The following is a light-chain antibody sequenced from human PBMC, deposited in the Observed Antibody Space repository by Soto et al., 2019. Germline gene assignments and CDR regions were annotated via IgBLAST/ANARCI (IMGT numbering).Light chain of an antibody. V-gene: IGKV3-20*01. Sequence: EIVLTQSPGTLSLSPGERATLSCRASQSVSSSYLAWYQQKPGQAPRLLIYGASSRATGIPDRFSGSGSGTDFTLTISRLEPEDFAVSYCQQYGSSPLFGQGTKVEIK. CDR1: QSVSSSY. CDR3: QQYGSSPL. J-gene: IGKJ1*01. CDR2: GAS.